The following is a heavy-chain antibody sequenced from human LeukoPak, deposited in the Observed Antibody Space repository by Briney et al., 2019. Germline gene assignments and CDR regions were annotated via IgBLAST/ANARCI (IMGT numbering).Heavy chain of an antibody. CDR3: ARSSGYLLPFDY. D-gene: IGHD3-3*01. Sequence: PGGSLRLSCAASGFTFSDYYMSWIRQAPGKGLDWVSYISSSSSYTNYADSVKGRFTISRDNAKNSLYLQMNSLRAEDTAVYYCARSSGYLLPFDYWGQGTLVTVSS. J-gene: IGHJ4*02. V-gene: IGHV3-11*06. CDR2: ISSSSSYT. CDR1: GFTFSDYY.